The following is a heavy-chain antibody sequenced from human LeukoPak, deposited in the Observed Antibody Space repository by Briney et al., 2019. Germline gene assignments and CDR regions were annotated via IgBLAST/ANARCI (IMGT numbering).Heavy chain of an antibody. CDR1: GYTFTSYG. D-gene: IGHD5-18*01. V-gene: IGHV1-18*01. J-gene: IGHJ4*02. CDR3: ARKAMVFSEFDY. CDR2: ISAYNGNT. Sequence: ASMKVSCKASGYTFTSYGISWVRQAPGQGLEWMGWISAYNGNTNYAQKLQGRVTMTTDTSTSTAYMELRSLRSDDTAVYYCARKAMVFSEFDYWGQGTLVTVSS.